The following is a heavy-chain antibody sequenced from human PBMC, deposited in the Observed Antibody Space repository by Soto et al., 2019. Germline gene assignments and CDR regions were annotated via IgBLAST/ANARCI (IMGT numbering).Heavy chain of an antibody. Sequence: SETLSLTCTVSGGSISSYYWSWIRQPPGKGLEWIGYIYYSGSTNYSPSLKSRVTISVDTSKNQFSLKLSSVTAADTAVYFCARERYYYDSSGYYEDWFDPWGQGTLVTVSS. CDR2: IYYSGST. D-gene: IGHD3-22*01. CDR1: GGSISSYY. J-gene: IGHJ5*02. V-gene: IGHV4-59*01. CDR3: ARERYYYDSSGYYEDWFDP.